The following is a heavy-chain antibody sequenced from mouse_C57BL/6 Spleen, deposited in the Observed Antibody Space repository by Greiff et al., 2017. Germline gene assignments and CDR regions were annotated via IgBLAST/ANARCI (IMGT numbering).Heavy chain of an antibody. V-gene: IGHV1-69*01. CDR2: IDPSDSYT. J-gene: IGHJ4*01. CDR3: ARIHWNYYYAMDY. Sequence: VQLQQPGAELVMPGASVKLSCKASGYTFTSYWMHWVQQSPGQGLEWIGEIDPSDSYTNYNQKIKGKSTLTVDKSSSTAYMQLSSLTSEDSAVYYCARIHWNYYYAMDYWGQGTSVTVSS. CDR1: GYTFTSYW.